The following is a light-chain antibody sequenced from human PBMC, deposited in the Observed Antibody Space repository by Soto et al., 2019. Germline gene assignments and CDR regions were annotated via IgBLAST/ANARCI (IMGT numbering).Light chain of an antibody. CDR3: QQSYGIPLT. CDR1: QSISNY. CDR2: AAS. Sequence: DMEMTQSPSSLSASVGDRVTITCRARQSISNYLNWYQHKPGKVPKLLIYAASSLQSGVPTRFSGSGSGTDFTLIINSLQPEDFATYYCQQSYGIPLTFGGGTKIEIK. V-gene: IGKV1-39*01. J-gene: IGKJ4*01.